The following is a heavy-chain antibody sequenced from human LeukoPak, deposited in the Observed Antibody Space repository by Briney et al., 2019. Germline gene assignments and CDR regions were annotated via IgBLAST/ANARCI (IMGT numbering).Heavy chain of an antibody. CDR1: GGSISSYY. CDR2: IYPSGGT. D-gene: IGHD2-2*01. V-gene: IGHV4-4*07. CDR3: ARGAAADWVFDI. J-gene: IGHJ3*02. Sequence: SETLSLTCTVSGGSISSYYWSWIRQPAGKGLEWIRRIYPSGGTNYNPSLKSRVTISVDKSKNQFSLNLSSVTAADTAVYYCARGAAADWVFDIWGQGTMVTVSS.